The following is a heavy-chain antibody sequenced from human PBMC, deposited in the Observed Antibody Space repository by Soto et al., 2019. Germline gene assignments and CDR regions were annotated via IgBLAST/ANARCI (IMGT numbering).Heavy chain of an antibody. J-gene: IGHJ4*02. Sequence: EVQLVESGGGLVKPGGSLRLSCAASGFTFSSYSMKWVRQAPGKGLEWVSSISSSSSYIYYADSVKGRFTISRDNAKNSLYLQMNSLRAEDTAVYYCARSDSGYCSSTSCYVGYWGQGTLVTVSS. CDR1: GFTFSSYS. CDR3: ARSDSGYCSSTSCYVGY. V-gene: IGHV3-21*01. D-gene: IGHD2-2*01. CDR2: ISSSSSYI.